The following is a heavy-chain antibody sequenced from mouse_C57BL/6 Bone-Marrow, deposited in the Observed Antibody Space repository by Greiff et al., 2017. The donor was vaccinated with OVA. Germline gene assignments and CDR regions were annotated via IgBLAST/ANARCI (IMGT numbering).Heavy chain of an antibody. CDR1: GFSLTSYG. CDR2: IWSGGST. J-gene: IGHJ4*01. V-gene: IGHV2-2*01. Sequence: QVQLQQSGPGLVQPSQSLSITCTVSGFSLTSYGVHWVRQSPGTGLEWLGVIWSGGSTDYNAAFISRLSISKDNSKSQVFFTMNSLQADDTARYYCARNYYYAMDYWGQGTSVTVSS. CDR3: ARNYYYAMDY.